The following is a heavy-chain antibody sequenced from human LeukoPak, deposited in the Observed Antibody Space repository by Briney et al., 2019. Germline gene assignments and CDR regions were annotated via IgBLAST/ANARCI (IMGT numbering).Heavy chain of an antibody. Sequence: PGGSLRLSCAASGFSFSFYSMNWVRQAPGKGLEWVPSISSTTSYIYYADSVKGRFTVSRDNAKNSLYLQMNSLRAEDTAVYYCARLRDTVTSPSDYWGQGTLVTVSS. V-gene: IGHV3-21*01. J-gene: IGHJ4*02. D-gene: IGHD4-17*01. CDR1: GFSFSFYS. CDR2: ISSTTSYI. CDR3: ARLRDTVTSPSDY.